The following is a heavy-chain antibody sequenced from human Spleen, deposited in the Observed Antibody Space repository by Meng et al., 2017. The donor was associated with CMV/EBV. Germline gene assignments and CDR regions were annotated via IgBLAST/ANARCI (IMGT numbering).Heavy chain of an antibody. D-gene: IGHD2-2*01. CDR3: ARSDCSTTSCSHYFDS. V-gene: IGHV3-53*01. CDR2: IYSDGRT. J-gene: IGHJ4*02. CDR1: GLKVSFNY. Sequence: GESLKISCAASGLKVSFNYMNWVRQAPGKGLEWVSVIYSDGRTYYADSVKGRFTISRDNSKNTLYLEMISLRAEDTAVYYCARSDCSTTSCSHYFDSWGQGTLVTVSS.